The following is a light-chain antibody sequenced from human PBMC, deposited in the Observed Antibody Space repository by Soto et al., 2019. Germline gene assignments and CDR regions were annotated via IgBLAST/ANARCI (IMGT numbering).Light chain of an antibody. CDR1: SSNIGSNT. J-gene: IGLJ3*02. CDR2: NNN. CDR3: APWDDSLNGWV. V-gene: IGLV1-44*01. Sequence: QSALTQPPSASGTPGQRVTISCSGSSSNIGSNTVNWYQHLPGTAPKLLIYNNNQRPSGVPDRFSGSKSGTSASLAISGLQSEDEADYYCAPWDDSLNGWVFGGGTKVTVL.